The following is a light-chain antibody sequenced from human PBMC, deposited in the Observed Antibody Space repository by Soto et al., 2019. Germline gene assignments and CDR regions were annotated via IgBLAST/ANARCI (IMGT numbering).Light chain of an antibody. CDR2: GTS. CDR1: QTVGRSF. Sequence: EIVLTHSPAIIYLSPWERATLSFRASQTVGRSFLAWYQQKPGQAPRLLIFGTSIRATGIPDRFSGGGSGADFTLTISRLDPEDFAVYYCQQYDSLPPWTFGQGTKVDIK. CDR3: QQYDSLPPWT. V-gene: IGKV3-20*01. J-gene: IGKJ1*01.